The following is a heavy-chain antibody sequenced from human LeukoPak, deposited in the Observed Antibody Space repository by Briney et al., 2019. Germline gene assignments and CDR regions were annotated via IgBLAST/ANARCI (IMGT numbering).Heavy chain of an antibody. CDR3: ARDRLAARRGGGFDY. CDR1: GFTFGSYS. D-gene: IGHD6-6*01. V-gene: IGHV3-21*01. Sequence: GGSLRLSCAASGFTFGSYSMNWVRQTPGKGLEWVSSISTSSKYIYYADSVKGRFTISRDNAKNSLYLQMNSLRAEDTAVYYCARDRLAARRGGGFDYWGQGTLVTVSS. CDR2: ISTSSKYI. J-gene: IGHJ4*02.